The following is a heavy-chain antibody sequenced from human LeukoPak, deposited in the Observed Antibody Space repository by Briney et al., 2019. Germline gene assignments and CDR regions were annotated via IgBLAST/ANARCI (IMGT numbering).Heavy chain of an antibody. CDR2: ISNDGSNK. J-gene: IGHJ4*02. V-gene: IGHV3-30*03. CDR3: ARDYSASSGYYPWNY. CDR1: GFTFSNYV. Sequence: AGGYLRLSCAASGFTFSNYVMQWVRQAPGKGLEWVAVISNDGSNKYYADSVKGRFTISRDNSKNTLYLQMNSLRAEDTAVYYCARDYSASSGYYPWNYWGQGTLVTVSS. D-gene: IGHD3-22*01.